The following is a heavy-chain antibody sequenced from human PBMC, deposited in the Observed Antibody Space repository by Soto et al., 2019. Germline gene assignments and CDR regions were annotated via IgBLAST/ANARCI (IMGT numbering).Heavy chain of an antibody. D-gene: IGHD3-3*02. J-gene: IGHJ5*02. CDR2: VYPDDSDT. V-gene: IGHV5-51*01. CDR1: PYNFNNYW. CDR3: ARLNIIMAVATTRNLPSPNWFDP. Sequence: GESLKISCKASPYNFNNYWIAWVRQMPGKGLEWMGVVYPDDSDTRYSPSFQGQVTISADKSIRTVYLQWSSLKASDTAIYYCARLNIIMAVATTRNLPSPNWFDPWGQGTLVTVSS.